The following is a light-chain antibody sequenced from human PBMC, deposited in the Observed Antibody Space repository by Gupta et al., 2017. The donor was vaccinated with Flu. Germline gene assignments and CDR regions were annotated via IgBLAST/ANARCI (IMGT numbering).Light chain of an antibody. Sequence: DIQMTQSPSSLSASVGDRVTITCRASQDITTYLAWFQQKPGQAPKSLIYGASNLQRGVPSKFSGSGSGTHFTLTISSLQPEDFATYYCQQDDSYPLTFGGGTKVEIK. CDR2: GAS. CDR1: QDITTY. CDR3: QQDDSYPLT. J-gene: IGKJ4*01. V-gene: IGKV1-16*02.